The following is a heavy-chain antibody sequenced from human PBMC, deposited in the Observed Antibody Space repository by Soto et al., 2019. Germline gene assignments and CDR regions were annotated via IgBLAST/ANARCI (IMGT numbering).Heavy chain of an antibody. CDR3: ARERGAVVVVAATHDAFDI. V-gene: IGHV3-11*06. CDR2: ISSSSSYI. D-gene: IGHD2-15*01. CDR1: GFTFSDYY. Sequence: GGSLRLSCAASGFTFSDYYMNWIRQAPGKGLEWVSYISSSSSYIYYADSVKGRFTISRDNAKNSLYLQMNSLRAEDTAVYYCARERGAVVVVAATHDAFDIWGQGTMVTVSS. J-gene: IGHJ3*02.